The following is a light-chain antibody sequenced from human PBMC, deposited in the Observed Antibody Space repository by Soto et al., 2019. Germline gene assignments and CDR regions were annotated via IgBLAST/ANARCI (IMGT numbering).Light chain of an antibody. CDR3: QQSYSTPT. CDR1: QSISSY. Sequence: DIHMTQSPSSLSASVGYIFTITCRASQSISSYLNWYQQKPGKAPKLLIYAASSLQSGVPSRLSGSGSGTDFTLTISSMKPEDFATYYCQQSYSTPTFGQGTKVDIK. CDR2: AAS. V-gene: IGKV1-39*01. J-gene: IGKJ1*01.